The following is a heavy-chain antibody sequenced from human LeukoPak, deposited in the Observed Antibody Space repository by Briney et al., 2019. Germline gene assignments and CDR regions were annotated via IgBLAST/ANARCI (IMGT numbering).Heavy chain of an antibody. CDR3: ARQVATKGEWAFDV. Sequence: SETLSLTCTVSGGSISSGSYYWSWIRQPAGKGLEWIASIRHDGHTYYNPSLRSQVTISVDMSRNQFSLKLNSLTAADTAAYYCARQVATKGEWAFDVWGQGTMVTVSS. V-gene: IGHV4-39*07. CDR1: GGSISSGSYY. CDR2: IRHDGHT. J-gene: IGHJ3*01. D-gene: IGHD5-12*01.